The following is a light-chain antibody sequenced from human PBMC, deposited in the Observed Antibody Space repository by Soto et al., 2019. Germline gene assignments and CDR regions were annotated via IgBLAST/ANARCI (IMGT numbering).Light chain of an antibody. V-gene: IGKV3-11*01. J-gene: IGKJ1*01. CDR1: QSVSSY. CDR2: DAS. CDR3: RQRSNWPRGT. Sequence: EIVLTQSPATLSLSPGERATLSCRASQSVSSYLAWYQQKPGQAPRLLIYDASNRATGIPARFSGSGSGTDFILPISSLEPEDFSVYYCRQRSNWPRGTFGQGTKVEIK.